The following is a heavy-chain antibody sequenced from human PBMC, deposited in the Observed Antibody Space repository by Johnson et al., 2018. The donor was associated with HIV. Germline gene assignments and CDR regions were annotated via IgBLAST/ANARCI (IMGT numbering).Heavy chain of an antibody. CDR3: AKYFGLDGGNGCDI. J-gene: IGHJ3*02. D-gene: IGHD3-16*01. Sequence: QVLLVESGGGVVQPVGSLRLSCAASGFNFNTCGMHWVRQAPGKGLEWVAFERYNEVNKFYEDSVKGRLTISRDNSKNTLYLEMNSLRAEDTAVYYCAKYFGLDGGNGCDIWGQGTIVTVSA. V-gene: IGHV3-30*02. CDR2: ERYNEVNK. CDR1: GFNFNTCG.